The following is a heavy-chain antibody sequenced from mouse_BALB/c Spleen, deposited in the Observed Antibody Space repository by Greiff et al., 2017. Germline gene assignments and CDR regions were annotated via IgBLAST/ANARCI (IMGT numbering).Heavy chain of an antibody. J-gene: IGHJ4*01. CDR1: GYTFTSYV. V-gene: IGHV1-14*01. Sequence: VQLQQSGPELVKPGASVKMSCKASGYTFTSYVMHWVKQKPGQGLEWIGYINPYNDGTKYNEKFKGKATLTSDKSSSTAYMELSSLTSEDSAVYYCASGAISYAMDYWGQGTSVTVSS. CDR3: ASGAISYAMDY. CDR2: INPYNDGT.